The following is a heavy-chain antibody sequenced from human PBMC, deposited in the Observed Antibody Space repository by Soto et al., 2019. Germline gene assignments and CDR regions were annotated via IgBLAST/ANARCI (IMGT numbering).Heavy chain of an antibody. CDR2: IDPSDSYT. CDR3: ARHSTSGYYTGYYYYGMDV. J-gene: IGHJ6*02. D-gene: IGHD3-3*01. CDR1: GYSFTSYW. V-gene: IGHV5-10-1*01. Sequence: GESLKISCKGSGYSFTSYWISWVRQMPGKGLEWMGRIDPSDSYTNYSPSFQGHVTISADKSISTAYLQWSSLRSEDTAVYYCARHSTSGYYTGYYYYGMDVWGQGPTVTVSS.